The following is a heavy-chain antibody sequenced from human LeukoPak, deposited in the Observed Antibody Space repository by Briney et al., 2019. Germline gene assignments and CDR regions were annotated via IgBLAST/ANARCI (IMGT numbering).Heavy chain of an antibody. CDR3: ARDIRLSGYFDY. D-gene: IGHD2-15*01. CDR1: GGTFSSYA. V-gene: IGHV1-69*13. J-gene: IGHJ4*02. Sequence: WASVKVSCKASGGTFSSYAISWVRQAPGQGLEWMGGIIPIFGTANCAQKFQGRVTITADESTSTAYMELSSLRSEDTAVYYCARDIRLSGYFDYWGQGTLVTVSS. CDR2: IIPIFGTA.